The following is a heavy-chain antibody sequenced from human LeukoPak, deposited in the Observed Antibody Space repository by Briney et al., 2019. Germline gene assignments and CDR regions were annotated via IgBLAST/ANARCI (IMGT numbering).Heavy chain of an antibody. CDR2: ISSSSSYI. CDR1: GFTFSSYS. D-gene: IGHD6-13*01. V-gene: IGHV3-21*01. CDR3: ARDAQQLVLPHIDY. Sequence: GGSLRLSCAASGFTFSSYSMNWVRQAPGKGLEWVSSISSSSSYIYYADSVKGRFTISRDNAKNSLYLQMNSLRAEDTAVYYCARDAQQLVLPHIDYWGQGTLVTVSS. J-gene: IGHJ4*02.